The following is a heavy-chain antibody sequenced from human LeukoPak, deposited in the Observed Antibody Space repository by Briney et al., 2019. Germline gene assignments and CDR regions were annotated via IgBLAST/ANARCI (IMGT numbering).Heavy chain of an antibody. Sequence: SETLSLTCTVSGGSISSGNYYWGWLRQPPEKGLEWIGYIYYSGSTNYNPSLKSRVTISVDTSKNQFSLKLSSVTAADTAVYYCARETPSSLGAFDIWGQGTMVTVSS. J-gene: IGHJ3*02. CDR3: ARETPSSLGAFDI. V-gene: IGHV4-61*01. CDR2: IYYSGST. CDR1: GGSISSGNYY.